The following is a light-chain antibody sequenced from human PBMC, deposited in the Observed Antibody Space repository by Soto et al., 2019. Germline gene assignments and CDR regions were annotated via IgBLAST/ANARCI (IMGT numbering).Light chain of an antibody. Sequence: QSALTQPPSVSGSPGQSVTISCTGTSSDVGSYNRVSWYQQPPGTAPKLMIHEVSNRPSGVPDRFSGSKSGHTASLTSSGLQAEDEADYVCSSYTSSSTLVFGGGTKLTVL. J-gene: IGLJ2*01. V-gene: IGLV2-18*02. CDR1: SSDVGSYNR. CDR2: EVS. CDR3: SSYTSSSTLV.